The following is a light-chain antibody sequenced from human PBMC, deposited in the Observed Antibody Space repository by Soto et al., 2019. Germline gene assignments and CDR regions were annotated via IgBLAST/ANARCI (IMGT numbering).Light chain of an antibody. CDR3: QSYDSSLSGNVV. J-gene: IGLJ2*01. CDR1: SSNIGAGYD. V-gene: IGLV1-40*01. CDR2: GNS. Sequence: QSVLTQPPSVSGAPGQRVTISCTGSSSNIGAGYDVHWYQQLPGTAPKLLIYGNSNRPSGVPDRFSGFKSGTSASLAITGLQAEDEADYYCQSYDSSLSGNVVFGGGTKLTVL.